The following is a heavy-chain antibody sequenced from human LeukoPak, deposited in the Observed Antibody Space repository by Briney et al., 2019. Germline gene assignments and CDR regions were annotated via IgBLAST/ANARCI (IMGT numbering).Heavy chain of an antibody. CDR3: ARHRVTYSGYASFDY. D-gene: IGHD5-12*01. J-gene: IGHJ4*02. V-gene: IGHV5-51*01. CDR1: GYSFTNHW. CDR2: VNPGDSDT. Sequence: GASVKVSCKGSGYSFTNHWLGWVRQMPGKGLEWMGIVNPGDSDTRYSPSFQGQVTISADKSISTAYLQWSSLKASDTAMYYCARHRVTYSGYASFDYWGQGTLVTVSS.